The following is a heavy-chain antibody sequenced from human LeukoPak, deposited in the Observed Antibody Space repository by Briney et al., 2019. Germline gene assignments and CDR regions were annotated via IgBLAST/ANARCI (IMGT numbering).Heavy chain of an antibody. V-gene: IGHV3-23*01. CDR3: VKGVTMVRGSREFDY. Sequence: GGSLRLSGKASGLSFSNSAMTWVRQAPGKGLEWVSSIGGGGSSYYAGSVKGRFTISRDNSKNTVYLQMNNLRAEDTAIFYCVKGVTMVRGSREFDYWGQGTLVTVSS. J-gene: IGHJ4*02. D-gene: IGHD3-10*01. CDR2: IGGGGSS. CDR1: GLSFSNSA.